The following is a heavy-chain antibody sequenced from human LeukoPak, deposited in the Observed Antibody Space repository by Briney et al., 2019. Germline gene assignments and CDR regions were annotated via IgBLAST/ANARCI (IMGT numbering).Heavy chain of an antibody. CDR2: INSDGSIT. CDR3: ARGCSGGTCYLRWYFDL. CDR1: GFTSNNYW. D-gene: IGHD2-15*01. V-gene: IGHV3-74*01. J-gene: IGHJ2*01. Sequence: PGGSLRLSCAASGFTSNNYWMHWVRQAPEKGLVWVSRINSDGSITTYADSVKGRFTISRDNAKNTLYLQVNSLRAEDTAVYYCARGCSGGTCYLRWYFDLWGRGTLVTVSS.